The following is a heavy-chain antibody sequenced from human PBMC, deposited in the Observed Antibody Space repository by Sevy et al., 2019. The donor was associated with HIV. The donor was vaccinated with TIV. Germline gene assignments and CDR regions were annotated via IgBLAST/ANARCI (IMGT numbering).Heavy chain of an antibody. J-gene: IGHJ6*02. CDR1: GFTFDDYN. CDR2: MSWDGGST. D-gene: IGHD3-3*01. Sequence: GGSLRLSCSASGFTFDDYNMHWVRQAPGKGLEWVSLMSWDGGSTYYADSVKGRFTISRNNSKNSLYLQMYSLKIEDTDLYYCAKDRGFDYGMDVWGQGTTVTVSS. CDR3: AKDRGFDYGMDV. V-gene: IGHV3-43*01.